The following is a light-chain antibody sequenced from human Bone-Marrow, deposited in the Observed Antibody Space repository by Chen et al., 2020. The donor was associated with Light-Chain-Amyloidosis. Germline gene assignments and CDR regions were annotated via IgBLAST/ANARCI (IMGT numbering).Light chain of an antibody. CDR1: QSIKNH. V-gene: IGKV1-39*01. Sequence: DIQMTQPPTSLSASVGDRVTITCRSSQSIKNHLNWYQQRPGEAPHVLNYATSSLQAGIPSRFSGSGSGTEFTLTISSLQPEDFATYFCEQSYAIPTTFGQGTKLEI. J-gene: IGKJ2*01. CDR2: ATS. CDR3: EQSYAIPTT.